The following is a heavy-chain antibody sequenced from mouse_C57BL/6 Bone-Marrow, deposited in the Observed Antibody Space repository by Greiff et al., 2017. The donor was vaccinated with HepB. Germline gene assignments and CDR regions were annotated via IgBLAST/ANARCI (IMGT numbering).Heavy chain of an antibody. CDR2: IYPSDSET. D-gene: IGHD5-1-1*01. J-gene: IGHJ2*01. CDR1: GYTFTSYW. V-gene: IGHV1-61*01. Sequence: VQLQQPGAELVRPGSSVKLSCKASGYTFTSYWMDWVKQRPGQGLEWIGNIYPSDSETHYNQKFKDKATLTVDKSSSTAYMQFSSLTSEDSAVYYCARADHHTYSTGGRDYWGQGTTLTFSS. CDR3: ARADHHTYSTGGRDY.